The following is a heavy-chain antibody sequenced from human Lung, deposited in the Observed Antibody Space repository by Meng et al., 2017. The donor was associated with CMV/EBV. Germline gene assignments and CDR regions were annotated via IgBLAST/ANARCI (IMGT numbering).Heavy chain of an antibody. CDR3: ASGTTSRYCSSTSCYRGAGFDP. CDR2: IIPIFGTA. CDR1: GGTFSSYA. Sequence: SVXVSCKASGGTFSSYAISWVRQAPGQGLEWMGGIIPIFGTANYAQKFQGRVTITTDESTSTAYMELSSLRSEDTAVYYCASGTTSRYCSSTSCYRGAGFDPWXQGTLVTVSS. D-gene: IGHD2-2*02. V-gene: IGHV1-69*05. J-gene: IGHJ5*02.